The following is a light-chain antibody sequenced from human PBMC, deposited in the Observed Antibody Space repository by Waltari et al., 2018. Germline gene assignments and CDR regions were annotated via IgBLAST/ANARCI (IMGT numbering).Light chain of an antibody. CDR2: DVT. J-gene: IGLJ1*01. V-gene: IGLV2-23*02. Sequence: QSALTQPASVSGSPGQSITISCTGTSSDVGIYNLVSWFQQHPGKAPKLMLYDVTKRHSGVSIRFSGSKSGNTASLTISGRQAEDEADYYCCSYAGGSTFVVGIGTKVTVL. CDR3: CSYAGGSTFV. CDR1: SSDVGIYNL.